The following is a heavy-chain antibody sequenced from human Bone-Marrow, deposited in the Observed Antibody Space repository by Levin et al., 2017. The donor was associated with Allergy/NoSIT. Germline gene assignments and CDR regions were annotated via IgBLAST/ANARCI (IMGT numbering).Heavy chain of an antibody. J-gene: IGHJ4*02. CDR3: AAGPGWRQLEYFIS. Sequence: KISCKTSGGTFSNYGITWVRQAPGHGLEWMGGIISIFGKVNYAEKFQGRVTITADESTRTAYMELSSLGSEDTAIYYCAAGPGWRQLEYFISWGQGTLVSVSS. D-gene: IGHD3-3*01. CDR2: IISIFGKV. V-gene: IGHV1-69*01. CDR1: GGTFSNYG.